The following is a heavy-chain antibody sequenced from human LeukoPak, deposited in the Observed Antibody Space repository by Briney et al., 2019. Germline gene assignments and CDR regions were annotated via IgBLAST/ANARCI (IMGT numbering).Heavy chain of an antibody. CDR1: GGSISTYY. D-gene: IGHD4-17*01. V-gene: IGHV4-59*01. CDR2: IYFSGNT. CDR3: ARAYYGDYYPQTIYYLDY. Sequence: PSETLSLTCTLSGGSISTYYRNWLRHLPGKGLEWIGYIYFSGNTNYNPSLESRVTISVDTSKHLFSLNLTSVAAADTAVYYCARAYYGDYYPQTIYYLDYWGQGTLVSVS. J-gene: IGHJ4*02.